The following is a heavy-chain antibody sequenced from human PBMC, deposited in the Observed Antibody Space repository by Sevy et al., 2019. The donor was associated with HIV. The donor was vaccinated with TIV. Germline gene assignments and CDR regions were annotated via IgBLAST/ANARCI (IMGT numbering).Heavy chain of an antibody. CDR2: IYYSGST. CDR3: ARDTPLGYCSSTSCSGHYYYYMDV. V-gene: IGHV4-31*03. D-gene: IGHD2-2*01. Sequence: SETLSLTCTVSGGSISSGGYYWSWIRQHPGKGLEWIGYIYYSGSTYYNPSLKSRVTISVDTSNNQFSLKLSSVTAADTAVYYCARDTPLGYCSSTSCSGHYYYYMDVWGKGTTVTVSS. J-gene: IGHJ6*03. CDR1: GGSISSGGYY.